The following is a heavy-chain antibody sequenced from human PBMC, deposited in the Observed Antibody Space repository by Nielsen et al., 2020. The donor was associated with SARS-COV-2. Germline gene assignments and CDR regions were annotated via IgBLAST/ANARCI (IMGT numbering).Heavy chain of an antibody. CDR3: ARVSRYCSSTSCPGFFDI. CDR2: INHSGST. D-gene: IGHD2-2*01. V-gene: IGHV4-34*01. CDR1: GGSFSGYY. Sequence: SETLSLTCAVYGGSFSGYYWSWIRQPPGKGLEWIGEINHSGSTNYNPSLKSRVTISVDTSKNQFSLKLSSVTAADTAVYYCARVSRYCSSTSCPGFFDIWGQGTMVTVSS. J-gene: IGHJ3*02.